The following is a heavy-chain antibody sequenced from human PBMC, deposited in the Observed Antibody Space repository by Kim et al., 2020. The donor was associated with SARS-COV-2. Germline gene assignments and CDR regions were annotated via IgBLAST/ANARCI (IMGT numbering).Heavy chain of an antibody. D-gene: IGHD1-1*01. CDR1: GFTFSDSA. CDR2: IRSKANGYAT. V-gene: IGHV3-73*01. J-gene: IGHJ3*02. CDR3: TSFPVTTLDFWDAFD. Sequence: GGSLRLSCAASGFTFSDSALHLVLQASGKGLGWGSRIRSKANGYATAYAASLKGRFTISRDGSKNTAYLQMNNLKTEDTAVDYCTSFPVTTLDFWDAFD.